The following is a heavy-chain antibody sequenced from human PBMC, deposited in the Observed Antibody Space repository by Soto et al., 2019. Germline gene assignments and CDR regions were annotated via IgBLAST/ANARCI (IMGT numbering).Heavy chain of an antibody. Sequence: PGGSLRLSCAASGFTFSSYAMSWVRQAPGKGLEWVSAISGSGGSTYYADSVKGRFTISRDNSKNTLYLQMNSLRAEDTAVYYCAKDRNRLERRGRFDYWGQGTLVTVSS. D-gene: IGHD1-1*01. V-gene: IGHV3-23*01. CDR1: GFTFSSYA. J-gene: IGHJ4*02. CDR2: ISGSGGST. CDR3: AKDRNRLERRGRFDY.